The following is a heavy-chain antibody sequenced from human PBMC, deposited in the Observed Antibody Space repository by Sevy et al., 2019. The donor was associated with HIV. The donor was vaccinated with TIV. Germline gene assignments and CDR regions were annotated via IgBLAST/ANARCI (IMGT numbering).Heavy chain of an antibody. Sequence: GGSLRLSCAASGFTFSDYYMSWIRQAPGKGLEWVSYISSSGSTIYYADSVKGRFTISRANAKNSLYLQMNSLRAEDTAVYYCAGRSCTGGSCPIFYGMDVWGHGTTVTVSS. J-gene: IGHJ6*02. D-gene: IGHD2-15*01. CDR2: ISSSGSTI. CDR3: AGRSCTGGSCPIFYGMDV. CDR1: GFTFSDYY. V-gene: IGHV3-11*04.